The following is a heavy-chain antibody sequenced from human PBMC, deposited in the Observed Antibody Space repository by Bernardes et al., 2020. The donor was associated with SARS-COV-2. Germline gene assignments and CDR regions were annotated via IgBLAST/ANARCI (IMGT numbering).Heavy chain of an antibody. V-gene: IGHV3-33*01. J-gene: IGHJ6*02. CDR3: ARDHGTTVTTWAIYYYYGMDV. CDR2: IWYDGSNK. CDR1: GFTFSSYG. D-gene: IGHD4-17*01. Sequence: SLRLSCAASGFTFSSYGMHWVRQAPGKGLEWVAVIWYDGSNKYYADSVKGRFTISRDNSKNTLYLQMNSLRAEDTAVYYCARDHGTTVTTWAIYYYYGMDVWGQGTTVTVSS.